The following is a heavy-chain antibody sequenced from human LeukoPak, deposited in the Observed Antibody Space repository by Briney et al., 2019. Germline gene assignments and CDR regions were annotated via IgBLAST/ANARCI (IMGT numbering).Heavy chain of an antibody. D-gene: IGHD2-2*01. CDR1: GGSFSGYY. J-gene: IGHJ6*03. V-gene: IGHV4-34*01. Sequence: SETLSLTCAVYGGSFSGYYWSWIRQPPGKGLEWIGEINHSGSTNYSPSLKSRVTISVDTSKNQFSLKLSSVTAADTAVYYCARGGYCSSTSCLRGGPYYYYYYMDVWGKGTTVTVSS. CDR2: INHSGST. CDR3: ARGGYCSSTSCLRGGPYYYYYYMDV.